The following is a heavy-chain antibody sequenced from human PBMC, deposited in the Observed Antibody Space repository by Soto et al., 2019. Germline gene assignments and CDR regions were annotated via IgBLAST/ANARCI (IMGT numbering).Heavy chain of an antibody. CDR3: ARQIAVSGTRGFDF. CDR1: GGSISTNW. J-gene: IGHJ4*01. CDR2: IYHIGAT. D-gene: IGHD6-19*01. Sequence: QVQLQESGPGLMKPSGTLSLTCAVSGGSISTNWWSWVRQPPGKGLEWIGEIYHIGATNYNPSLKNRVTMSVDKSQNHLSLNLNSVTAAVTAVYYCARQIAVSGTRGFDFWGHGTLVTVSS. V-gene: IGHV4-4*02.